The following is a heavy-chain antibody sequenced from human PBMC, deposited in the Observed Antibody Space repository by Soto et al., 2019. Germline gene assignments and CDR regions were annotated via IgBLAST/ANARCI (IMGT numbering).Heavy chain of an antibody. V-gene: IGHV3-9*01. Sequence: EVQLVESGGGLVQPGRSLRLSCAVSGFILDDYAMHWVRQAPGRGLEWVSGISWNSGSIEYADSVKGRFTMSRDNANNSLYLQTHSLRVEGTALYYCAKDRRPTVVTPEADHWGQGTLVTVSS. D-gene: IGHD4-17*01. CDR3: AKDRRPTVVTPEADH. CDR2: ISWNSGSI. J-gene: IGHJ4*02. CDR1: GFILDDYA.